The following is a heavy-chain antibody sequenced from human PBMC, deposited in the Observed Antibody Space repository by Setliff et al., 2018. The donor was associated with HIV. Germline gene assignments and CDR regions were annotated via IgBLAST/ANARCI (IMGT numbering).Heavy chain of an antibody. D-gene: IGHD1-26*01. J-gene: IGHJ4*02. CDR1: GGTFSSSA. V-gene: IGHV1-69*13. CDR2: IIPIFGTA. CDR3: ASGSHGGGAPEY. Sequence: GASVAVSCQASGGTFSSSAISWVRQAPGQGLEWMGGIIPIFGTANYAQKFQGRVTITADESTNTAYMELSSMRSEYTAVYYCASGSHGGGAPEYWGLGTLVTVSS.